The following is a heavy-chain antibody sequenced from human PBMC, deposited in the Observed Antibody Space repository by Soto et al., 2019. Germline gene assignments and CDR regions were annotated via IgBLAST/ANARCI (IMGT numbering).Heavy chain of an antibody. D-gene: IGHD2-2*03. V-gene: IGHV4-30-2*03. CDR2: IYPSENT. CDR1: GGSISSVGYS. J-gene: IGHJ6*02. CDR3: ASLNGYCISTNCHGYYGMDV. Sequence: SETLSLTCAVSGGSISSVGYSWRWIRQPPRKGLEWIGSIYPSENTYYNPSLMSRVTISVDTSKNEFSLKLSSVTAADTAVYYCASLNGYCISTNCHGYYGMDVWGQGTTVTVSS.